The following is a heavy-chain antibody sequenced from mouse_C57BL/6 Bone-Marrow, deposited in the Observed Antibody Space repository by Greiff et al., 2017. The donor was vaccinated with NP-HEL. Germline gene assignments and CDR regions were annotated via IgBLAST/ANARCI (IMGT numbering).Heavy chain of an antibody. D-gene: IGHD2-5*01. CDR3: AREDYSNSYYFDY. CDR1: GYTFTSYW. Sequence: VQLKQPGAELVKPGASVKMSCKASGYTFTSYWITWVKQRPGQGLEWIGDIYPGSGSTNYNEKFKSKATLTVDTSSSTAYMQLSSLTSEDSAVYYCAREDYSNSYYFDYWGQGTTLTVSS. J-gene: IGHJ2*01. V-gene: IGHV1-55*01. CDR2: IYPGSGST.